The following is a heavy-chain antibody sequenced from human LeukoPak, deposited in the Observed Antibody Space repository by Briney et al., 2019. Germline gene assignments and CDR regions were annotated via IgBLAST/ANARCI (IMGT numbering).Heavy chain of an antibody. V-gene: IGHV3-30-3*01. Sequence: PGGSLRLSCAASGFTVSSNYMSWVRQAPGKGLEWVAVISYDGSNKYYADSVKGRFTISRDNSKNTLYLQVNSLRAEDTAVYYCARDLVTRYSSGSDYWGQGTLVTVSS. CDR1: GFTVSSNY. CDR3: ARDLVTRYSSGSDY. CDR2: ISYDGSNK. D-gene: IGHD6-19*01. J-gene: IGHJ4*02.